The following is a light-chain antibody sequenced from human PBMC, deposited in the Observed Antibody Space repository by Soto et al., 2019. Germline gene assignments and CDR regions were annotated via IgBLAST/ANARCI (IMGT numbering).Light chain of an antibody. V-gene: IGKV3-15*01. CDR2: GAS. Sequence: EIVMTQSPATLSVSPGERATLSCRASQSVSSNLAWYQQKPGQAHRLLIYGASTRATGIPARFSGSGSGTEFTLTISSLQSEDFAVYYCQQYKNWPTWTSGQGTQVAIK. CDR3: QQYKNWPTWT. J-gene: IGKJ1*01. CDR1: QSVSSN.